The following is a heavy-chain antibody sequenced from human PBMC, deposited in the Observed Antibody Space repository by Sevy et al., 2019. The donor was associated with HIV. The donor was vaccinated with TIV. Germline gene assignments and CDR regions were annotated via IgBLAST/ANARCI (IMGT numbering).Heavy chain of an antibody. CDR2: ISYDGSSQ. V-gene: IGHV3-30-3*01. J-gene: IGHJ4*02. CDR1: GFTFSTHA. D-gene: IGHD6-19*01. Sequence: GGSLRLSCAASGFTFSTHAMHWVRQAPGKGLEWVAVISYDGSSQYYADSVKGRFTISRDIAKNTLYLQMNSLRAEDTAVYFCARDAGYSTGWYAGYWGQRTLVTVSS. CDR3: ARDAGYSTGWYAGY.